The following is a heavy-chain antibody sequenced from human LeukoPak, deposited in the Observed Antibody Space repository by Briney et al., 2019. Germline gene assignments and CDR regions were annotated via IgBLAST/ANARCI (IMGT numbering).Heavy chain of an antibody. V-gene: IGHV3-33*06. CDR3: ANSIVVVVAATRAEYFQH. CDR1: GFTFSSYG. D-gene: IGHD2-15*01. J-gene: IGHJ1*01. CDR2: IGYDGSNK. Sequence: GRSLRLSCAASGFTFSSYGMHWVRQAPGKGLEWVAVIGYDGSNKYYADSVKGRFTISRDNSKNTLYLQMNSLRAEDTAVYYCANSIVVVVAATRAEYFQHWGQGTLVTVSS.